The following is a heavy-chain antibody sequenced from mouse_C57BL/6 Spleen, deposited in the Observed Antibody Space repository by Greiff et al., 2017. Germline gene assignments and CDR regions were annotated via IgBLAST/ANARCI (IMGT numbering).Heavy chain of an antibody. CDR3: ARLGYGSLAY. D-gene: IGHD1-1*01. J-gene: IGHJ3*01. V-gene: IGHV1-64*01. CDR2: IHPNSGST. CDR1: GYTFTSYW. Sequence: QVQLQQPGAELVKPGASVKLSCKASGYTFTSYWMHWVKQRPGQGLEWIGMIHPNSGSTNYNEKFKSKATLTVDKSTSTAYMQLSSLTSEDSAVYYCARLGYGSLAYWGQGTLVTVSA.